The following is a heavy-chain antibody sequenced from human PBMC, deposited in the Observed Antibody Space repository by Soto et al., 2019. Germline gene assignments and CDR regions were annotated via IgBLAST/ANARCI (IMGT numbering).Heavy chain of an antibody. D-gene: IGHD6-13*01. CDR3: ARGRGAAADYFDF. J-gene: IGHJ4*02. V-gene: IGHV3-23*01. CDR1: GFTFSSYA. Sequence: PGGSLRLSCAASGFTFSSYAMGWVRQAPGKGLEWVSAISGSGSNTNYADSVKGRFTISRDNAKNSLYLQMNSLRAEDTAVYYCARGRGAAADYFDFWGQGTLVTVSS. CDR2: ISGSGSNT.